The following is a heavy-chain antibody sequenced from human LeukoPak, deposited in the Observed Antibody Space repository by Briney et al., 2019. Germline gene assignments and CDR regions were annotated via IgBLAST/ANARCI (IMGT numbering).Heavy chain of an antibody. Sequence: GGSLRLSCAASGFTFSSYWMHWVRQAPGKGLVWVSRINSDGSSTNYADSVKGRFTISRDNAKNTLYLQMNRLRAEDTAMYYCARAVYYSNYLGYWGQGTLVTVSS. CDR2: INSDGSST. D-gene: IGHD3-10*01. CDR1: GFTFSSYW. J-gene: IGHJ4*01. V-gene: IGHV3-74*01. CDR3: ARAVYYSNYLGY.